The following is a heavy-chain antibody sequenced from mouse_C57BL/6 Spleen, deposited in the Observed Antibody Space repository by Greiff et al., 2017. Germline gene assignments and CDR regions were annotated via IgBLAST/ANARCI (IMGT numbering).Heavy chain of an antibody. D-gene: IGHD1-1*01. Sequence: EVQLQQSVAELVRPGASVKLSCTASGFNIKNTYMHWVKQRPEQGLEWIGRIDPANGNTKYGPKFQGKATITADSSSNTAYLQLSSLTSEDTAIYYCAPYYGSSYWYFDVWGTGTTVTVSS. CDR3: APYYGSSYWYFDV. J-gene: IGHJ1*03. CDR2: IDPANGNT. V-gene: IGHV14-3*01. CDR1: GFNIKNTY.